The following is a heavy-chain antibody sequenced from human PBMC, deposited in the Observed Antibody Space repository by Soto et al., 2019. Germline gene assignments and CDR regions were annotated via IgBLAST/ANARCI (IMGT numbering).Heavy chain of an antibody. V-gene: IGHV1-46*02. CDR1: GYTFNRYY. CDR3: TRGSFLEWSCMDV. D-gene: IGHD3-3*01. CDR2: INPSGTIT. J-gene: IGHJ6*02. Sequence: GASVKVSCKASGYTFNRYYMHWVRQAPGQGLEWMGMINPSGTITSYAQKFQGRVTMTRDTSTSTLYMKLRSLRSDDTAVYYCTRGSFLEWSCMDVWGQGTTVTVSS.